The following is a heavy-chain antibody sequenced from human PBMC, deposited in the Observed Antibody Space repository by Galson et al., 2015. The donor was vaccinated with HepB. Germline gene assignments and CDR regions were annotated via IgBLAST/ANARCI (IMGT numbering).Heavy chain of an antibody. V-gene: IGHV3-21*01. CDR3: AREDTPMVSVTLGYYYYAMDV. CDR1: GFTFSTYT. J-gene: IGHJ6*02. D-gene: IGHD5-18*01. Sequence: SLRLSCAASGFTFSTYTINWVRQAPGKGLEWISSVSSSSSYISYADSVKGRFTISRDNAKDSLYLQMNSLRAEDTAVYFCAREDTPMVSVTLGYYYYAMDVWGQGTTVTVSS. CDR2: VSSSSSYI.